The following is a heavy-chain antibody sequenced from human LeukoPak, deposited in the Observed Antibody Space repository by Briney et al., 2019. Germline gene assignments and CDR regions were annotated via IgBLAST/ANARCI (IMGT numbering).Heavy chain of an antibody. CDR2: INQSGST. V-gene: IGHV4-34*01. J-gene: IGHJ4*02. CDR3: ARVARWLQFGFDY. Sequence: SETLSLTCAVYGGSFSGYYWSWIRQPPGKGLEWIGEINQSGSTNYNPSLKSRVTISVDTSKNQFSLKLSSVTAADTAVYYCARVARWLQFGFDYWGQGTLVTVSS. CDR1: GGSFSGYY. D-gene: IGHD5-24*01.